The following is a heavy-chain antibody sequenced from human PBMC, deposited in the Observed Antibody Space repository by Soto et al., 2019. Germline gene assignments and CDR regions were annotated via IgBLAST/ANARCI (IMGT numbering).Heavy chain of an antibody. CDR3: ARAGGADF. J-gene: IGHJ4*02. Sequence: GSLRLSCAASGFTFSSHWMHWVRQAAGKGLVWVSRINPGGSSTSYADSVKGRFTISRDNAKNTMYLQMNSLRAEDTAVYYCARAGGADFWGQGTVVTVSS. V-gene: IGHV3-74*01. CDR1: GFTFSSHW. CDR2: INPGGSST. D-gene: IGHD3-10*01.